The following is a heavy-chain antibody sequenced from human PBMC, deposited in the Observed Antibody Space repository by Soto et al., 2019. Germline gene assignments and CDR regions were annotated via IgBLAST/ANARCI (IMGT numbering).Heavy chain of an antibody. Sequence: SETLSLTCNVSGGSLTDHYWTLIRQPPGKGLEWIGCVFSRGGTYYAPSLKSRVTISLDTSKNQFSLRLTSMTTADTAVYFCARMRPTGWHDYYFFGMDLRGQGTTVT. D-gene: IGHD6-19*01. J-gene: IGHJ6*02. V-gene: IGHV4-59*11. CDR1: GGSLTDHY. CDR3: ARMRPTGWHDYYFFGMDL. CDR2: VFSRGGT.